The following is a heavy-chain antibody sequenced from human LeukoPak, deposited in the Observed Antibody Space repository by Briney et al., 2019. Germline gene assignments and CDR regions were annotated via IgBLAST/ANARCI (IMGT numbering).Heavy chain of an antibody. CDR3: ARGRPSGYFHY. Sequence: SETLSLTCAVYGGSFSGYYWSWIRQPPGKGLEWIGEINHSGSTNYNPSLKSRVTISVDTSKNQFSLKLSSVTAADTAVYYCARGRPSGYFHYWGQGTLVTASS. J-gene: IGHJ4*02. D-gene: IGHD1-26*01. CDR2: INHSGST. CDR1: GGSFSGYY. V-gene: IGHV4-34*01.